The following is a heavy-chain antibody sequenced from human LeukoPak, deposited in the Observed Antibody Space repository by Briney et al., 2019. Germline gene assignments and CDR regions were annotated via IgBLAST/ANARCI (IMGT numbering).Heavy chain of an antibody. CDR2: IDLDSGGT. Sequence: ASVKVSCKASGYTFTDHHLHWVRQAPGQGPEWMGGIDLDSGGTNYGQKFQGRVTLTGDTSISTAYMALSRLRSDDTAVYYCARRYSYAYGYLDHWGQGTLVTVSS. CDR1: GYTFTDHH. J-gene: IGHJ4*02. D-gene: IGHD3-16*01. V-gene: IGHV1-2*02. CDR3: ARRYSYAYGYLDH.